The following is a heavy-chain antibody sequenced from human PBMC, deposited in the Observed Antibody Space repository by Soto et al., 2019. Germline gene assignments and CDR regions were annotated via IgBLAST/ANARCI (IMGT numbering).Heavy chain of an antibody. Sequence: SETLSLTCTVSGGSISSYYWSWIRQPPGKGLEWIGYIYYSGSTNYNPSLKSRVTISVDTSKNQFSLKLSSVTAADTAVYYCARVAGRNPGLEDYWGQGTLVTVSS. V-gene: IGHV4-59*01. CDR1: GGSISSYY. CDR2: IYYSGST. J-gene: IGHJ4*02. D-gene: IGHD1-1*01. CDR3: ARVAGRNPGLEDY.